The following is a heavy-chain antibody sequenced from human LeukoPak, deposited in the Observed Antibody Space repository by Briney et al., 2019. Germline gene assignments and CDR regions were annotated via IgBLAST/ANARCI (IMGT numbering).Heavy chain of an antibody. J-gene: IGHJ4*02. CDR1: GAYISSGNHY. CDR3: GNQKDSSSFVDH. V-gene: IGHV4-30-4*01. Sequence: SETLPLTCRISGAYISSGNHYWNWIRQSPRKGLEWMGFIYYSGSTYYNPSFESRIAISVDTSKNQFSLRLTSVTAADTAVYYCGNQKDSSSFVDHWGQGALVTVSS. D-gene: IGHD3-22*01. CDR2: IYYSGST.